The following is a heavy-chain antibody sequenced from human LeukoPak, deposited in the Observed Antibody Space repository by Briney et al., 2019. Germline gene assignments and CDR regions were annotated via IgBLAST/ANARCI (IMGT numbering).Heavy chain of an antibody. V-gene: IGHV1-46*01. Sequence: ASVKVSCKASGYTFTSYYMHWVRQAPGQGLEWMGIINPSGGSTSYAQKFQGRVTMTEDTSTDTAYMELSSLRSEDTAVYYCATYDILTGNFDYWGQGTLVTVSS. D-gene: IGHD3-9*01. CDR2: INPSGGST. J-gene: IGHJ4*02. CDR3: ATYDILTGNFDY. CDR1: GYTFTSYY.